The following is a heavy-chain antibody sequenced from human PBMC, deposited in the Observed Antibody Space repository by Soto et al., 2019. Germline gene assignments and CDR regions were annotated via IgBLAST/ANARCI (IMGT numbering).Heavy chain of an antibody. CDR2: IIPILGIA. V-gene: IGHV1-69*02. D-gene: IGHD4-17*01. J-gene: IGHJ4*02. Sequence: QVQLVQSGAEVKKPGSSVKVSCKASGGTFSSYTISWVRQAPGQGLEWMGRIIPILGIANYAQKFQGRVTSAEDKRTSRAYMELSSLRAEETAVYYCASRCGEHDYWGQGTLVTVSS. CDR1: GGTFSSYT. CDR3: ASRCGEHDY.